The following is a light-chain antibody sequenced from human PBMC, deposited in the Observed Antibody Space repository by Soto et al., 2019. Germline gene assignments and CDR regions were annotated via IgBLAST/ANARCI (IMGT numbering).Light chain of an antibody. CDR1: QSVSTY. CDR2: DVF. J-gene: IGKJ4*01. V-gene: IGKV3-11*01. Sequence: EFLLTQSPATQSLSPGERATLSCMASQSVSTYLAWYQQKPGQAPRLLIYDVFYRDTGIPARFRGSGSGTDFTLTSRSLEPEDFAVYFCQQRGTFGGGTKVDIK. CDR3: QQRGT.